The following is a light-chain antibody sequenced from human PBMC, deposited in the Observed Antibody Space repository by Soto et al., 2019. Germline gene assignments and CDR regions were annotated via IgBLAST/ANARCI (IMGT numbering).Light chain of an antibody. CDR1: QSVRSY. J-gene: IGKJ5*01. CDR3: QQRSSWPQVT. CDR2: DAS. V-gene: IGKV3-11*01. Sequence: EIVLTQSPGTLSLSPGERATLSCRASQSVRSYLAWYQQKRGQAPRLLIYDASNRATGIPARFSGSGSGTNFTLTISSLEPEDFALYYCQQRSSWPQVTFGQGTRLEIK.